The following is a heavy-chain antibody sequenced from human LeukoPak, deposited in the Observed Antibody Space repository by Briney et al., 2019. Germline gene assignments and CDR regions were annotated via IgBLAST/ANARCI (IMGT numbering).Heavy chain of an antibody. CDR1: GYSFTNYW. J-gene: IGHJ6*03. D-gene: IGHD3-22*01. CDR2: IYPGDSHT. V-gene: IGHV5-51*01. Sequence: GESLKISCTGSGYSFTNYWIGWVRQMPGKGLEWMGNIYPGDSHTKHSPSFQGQIIISADKSISTAYLQWSSLKASDTAMYYCARLHGRSGYYSHDFSYYMDVWGKGTTVTVSS. CDR3: ARLHGRSGYYSHDFSYYMDV.